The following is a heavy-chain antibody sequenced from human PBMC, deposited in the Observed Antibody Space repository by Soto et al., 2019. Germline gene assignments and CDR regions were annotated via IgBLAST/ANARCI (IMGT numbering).Heavy chain of an antibody. V-gene: IGHV4-59*01. D-gene: IGHD3-3*01. CDR3: ARALDYDVWVGLNCFDP. Sequence: QVQLQQSGPGLVRPSEARTLTCDVSGASITDNYWSWVRQAPGKGPEWIGYVHYSGLTNYNPYLKFRVTIEMETSTNRLFLKVDTLTAEDTAVYYSARALDYDVWVGLNCFDPWGQGILVTVSS. J-gene: IGHJ5*02. CDR2: VHYSGLT. CDR1: GASITDNY.